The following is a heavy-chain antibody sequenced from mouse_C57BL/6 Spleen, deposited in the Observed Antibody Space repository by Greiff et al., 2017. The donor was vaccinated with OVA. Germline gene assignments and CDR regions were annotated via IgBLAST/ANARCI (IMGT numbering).Heavy chain of an antibody. D-gene: IGHD2-3*01. Sequence: QVHVKQPGAELVKPGASVKLSCKASGYTFTSYWMHWVKQRPGQGLEWIGMIHPNSGSTNYNEKFKSKATLTVDKSSSTAYMQLSSLTSEDSAVYYCARDSALYDGFAYWGQGTLVTVSA. CDR1: GYTFTSYW. J-gene: IGHJ3*01. CDR3: ARDSALYDGFAY. V-gene: IGHV1-64*01. CDR2: IHPNSGST.